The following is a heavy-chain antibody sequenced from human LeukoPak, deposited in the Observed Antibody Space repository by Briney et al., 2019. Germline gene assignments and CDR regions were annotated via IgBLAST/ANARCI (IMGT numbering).Heavy chain of an antibody. D-gene: IGHD1-7*01. CDR2: IYYSGST. Sequence: SETLSPTCTVSGGSISSSSYYWGWIRQPPGKGLEWIGSIYYSGSTYYNPSLKSRVTISVDTSKNQFSLKLSSVTAADTAVYYCANEGVTGTKVDYWGQGTLVTVSS. V-gene: IGHV4-39*01. J-gene: IGHJ4*02. CDR3: ANEGVTGTKVDY. CDR1: GGSISSSSYY.